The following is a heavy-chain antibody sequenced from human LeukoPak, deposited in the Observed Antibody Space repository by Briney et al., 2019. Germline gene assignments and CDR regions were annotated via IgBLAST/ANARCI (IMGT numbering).Heavy chain of an antibody. D-gene: IGHD5-24*01. CDR2: VSGSGGST. CDR3: ARDEMATIDY. Sequence: GGSLRLSCAASGFQFSYARMSWVRQAPGKGLEWVSAVSGSGGSTYYADSVKGRFTISRDNSKNTLYLQMNSLRAEDTAVYYCARDEMATIDYWGQGTLVTVSS. V-gene: IGHV3-23*01. CDR1: GFQFSYAR. J-gene: IGHJ4*02.